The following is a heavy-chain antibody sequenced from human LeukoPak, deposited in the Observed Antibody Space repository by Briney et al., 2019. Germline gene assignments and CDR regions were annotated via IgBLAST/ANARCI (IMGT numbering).Heavy chain of an antibody. CDR1: GYSFITHW. Sequence: GESLKISCKASGYSFITHWIAWVRQTPGKGLEWMGIIYPGDSDTKYSPSFQGQVTISADKSISTAYLQWSRLKASDTAMYYCAKGAGGSGSYYPYFWGQGTLVTVSS. J-gene: IGHJ4*02. D-gene: IGHD3-10*01. CDR3: AKGAGGSGSYYPYF. V-gene: IGHV5-51*01. CDR2: IYPGDSDT.